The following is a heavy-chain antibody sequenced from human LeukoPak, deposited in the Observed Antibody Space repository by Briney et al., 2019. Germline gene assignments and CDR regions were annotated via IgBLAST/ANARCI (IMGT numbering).Heavy chain of an antibody. J-gene: IGHJ4*02. V-gene: IGHV1-2*02. CDR1: GYTFTGYY. Sequence: WASVKVPCKASGYTFTGYYMHWVRQAPGQGLEWMGWINPNSGGTNYAQKFQGRVTMTRDTSISTAYMELSRLRSDDTAVYYCARAMVRGVIDYWGQGTLVTVSS. D-gene: IGHD3-10*01. CDR3: ARAMVRGVIDY. CDR2: INPNSGGT.